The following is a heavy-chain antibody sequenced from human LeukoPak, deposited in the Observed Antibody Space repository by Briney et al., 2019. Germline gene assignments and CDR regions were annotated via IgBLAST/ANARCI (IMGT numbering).Heavy chain of an antibody. CDR2: SRSKTNRYTT. CDR3: ARGDSSGWGLDY. Sequence: PGGFLRLSCAASGFTFSDHYLDWVRQAPGKGLEWVGRSRSKTNRYTTQYAASVKGRFTISRDDSKNSLYLQMNSLKTEDTAVYYCARGDSSGWGLDYWGLGTLVTVSS. CDR1: GFTFSDHY. V-gene: IGHV3-72*01. D-gene: IGHD6-19*01. J-gene: IGHJ4*02.